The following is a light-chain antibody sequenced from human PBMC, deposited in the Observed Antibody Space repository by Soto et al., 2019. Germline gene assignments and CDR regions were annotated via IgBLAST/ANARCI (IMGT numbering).Light chain of an antibody. CDR2: SAS. V-gene: IGKV3-20*01. Sequence: EIVLTQSPGTLSLSPGERATLSCRASQSVTNNYLAWYQQKPGQAPRLLIYSASSRATGIPDRFSGSGSGTDFTLTISRLEPEDFAVYFCQQYGSSPAYPFGQGTKLEI. CDR3: QQYGSSPAYP. CDR1: QSVTNNY. J-gene: IGKJ2*01.